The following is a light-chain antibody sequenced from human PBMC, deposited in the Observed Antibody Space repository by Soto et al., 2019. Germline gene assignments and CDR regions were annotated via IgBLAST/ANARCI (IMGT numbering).Light chain of an antibody. V-gene: IGKV1-5*03. J-gene: IGKJ5*01. CDR2: KAS. Sequence: DVQMNLSPSTLSASIRDRVTITCRASQSISSWLAWYQQKPGKAPKLLIYKASSLESGVPSRFSGSGSGTDFTLTISSLQPEDFATYYCQLSDSSFTFGQGTRLEIK. CDR1: QSISSW. CDR3: QLSDSSFT.